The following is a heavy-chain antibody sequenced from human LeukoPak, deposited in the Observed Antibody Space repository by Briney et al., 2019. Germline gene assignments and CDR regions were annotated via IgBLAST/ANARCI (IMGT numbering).Heavy chain of an antibody. Sequence: PGGSLRLSCAASGFTFSGYWMTWVRQAPGKGLEWVANLRPDGSDKYYADSVKGRFTISRDNAKNSLYLQMNSLRAEDTAVYYCASFRNYYGSGSYHSWFDPWGQGTLVTVSS. CDR2: LRPDGSDK. J-gene: IGHJ5*02. CDR1: GFTFSGYW. V-gene: IGHV3-7*01. D-gene: IGHD3-10*01. CDR3: ASFRNYYGSGSYHSWFDP.